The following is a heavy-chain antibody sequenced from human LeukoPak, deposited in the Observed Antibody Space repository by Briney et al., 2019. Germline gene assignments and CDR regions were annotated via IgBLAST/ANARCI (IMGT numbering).Heavy chain of an antibody. J-gene: IGHJ4*02. CDR2: ISYDGSNK. Sequence: GRSLRLSCAASGFTFSSYAMHWVRQAPGKGLEWVAVISYDGSNKYYADSVKGRFTISRDNSKNTLYLQMNSLRAEDTVVYYCARDRAGRWYFDYWGQGTLVTVSS. CDR3: ARDRAGRWYFDY. V-gene: IGHV3-30*04. CDR1: GFTFSSYA. D-gene: IGHD3-10*01.